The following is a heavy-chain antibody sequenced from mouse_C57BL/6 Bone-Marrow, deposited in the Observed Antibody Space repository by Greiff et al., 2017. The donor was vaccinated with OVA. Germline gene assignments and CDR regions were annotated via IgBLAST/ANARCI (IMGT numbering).Heavy chain of an antibody. CDR3: ARSRCWGYYFDY. Sequence: QQSCKASGYTFTSYWMHWVKQRPGRGLEWIGRIDPNSGGTKYNEKFKSKATLTVDKPSSTAYMQLSSLTSEDSAVYYCARSRCWGYYFDYWGQGTTLTVSS. CDR2: IDPNSGGT. J-gene: IGHJ2*01. CDR1: GYTFTSYW. V-gene: IGHV1-72*01.